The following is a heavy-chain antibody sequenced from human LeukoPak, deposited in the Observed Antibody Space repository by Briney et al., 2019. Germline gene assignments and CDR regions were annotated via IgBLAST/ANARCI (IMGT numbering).Heavy chain of an antibody. CDR3: ARDPAAGNYYYMDV. D-gene: IGHD6-13*01. J-gene: IGHJ6*03. CDR1: GFTFSSYA. CDR2: ISYDGSNK. V-gene: IGHV3-30*01. Sequence: PGRSLRLSCAASGFTFSSYAMHWVRQAPGKGLEWVAVISYDGSNKYYADSVKDRFTISRDNSKNTLYLQMNSLRAEDTAVYYCARDPAAGNYYYMDVWGKGTTVTVSS.